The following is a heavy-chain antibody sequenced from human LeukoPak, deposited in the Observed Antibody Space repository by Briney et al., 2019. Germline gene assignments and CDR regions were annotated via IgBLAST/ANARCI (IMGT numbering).Heavy chain of an antibody. CDR2: IKLDENTA. V-gene: IGHV3-74*01. CDR3: ARDRPFWN. J-gene: IGHJ4*02. Sequence: PGGSLRLSCAASGLSSTIYWMHWVRQVPGKGLVWVSRIKLDENTAYYADFVKGRFTISRDDAKTTVYLQMNSLRAEGSAVYYCARDRPFWNWGQGTLVTVSS. CDR1: GLSSTIYW. D-gene: IGHD3-3*01.